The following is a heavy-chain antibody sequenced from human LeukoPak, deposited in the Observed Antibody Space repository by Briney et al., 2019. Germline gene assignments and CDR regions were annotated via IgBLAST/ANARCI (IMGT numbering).Heavy chain of an antibody. J-gene: IGHJ4*02. CDR2: INSDGSST. CDR3: ARDEWRGPYY. D-gene: IGHD3-3*01. V-gene: IGHV3-74*01. Sequence: GGSLRLSCAASGFTFSSYWMHWVRQVPGKGLMWVSRINSDGSSTSYADSVKGRFTISRDNSKNTVYLQMNSLRAEDTAVYYCARDEWRGPYYWGQGTLVTVSS. CDR1: GFTFSSYW.